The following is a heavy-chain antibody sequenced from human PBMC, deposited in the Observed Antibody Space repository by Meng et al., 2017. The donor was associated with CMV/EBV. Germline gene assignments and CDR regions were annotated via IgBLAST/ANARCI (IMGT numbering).Heavy chain of an antibody. CDR2: IYYSGST. CDR1: GGSISSRSYY. J-gene: IGHJ6*02. V-gene: IGHV4-39*07. CDR3: ARVVYSSFFAYYGMDV. D-gene: IGHD6-6*01. Sequence: SETLSLTCTVSGGSISSRSYYWGWIRQPPGKGLEWIGSIYYSGSTYYNPSLKSRVTISVDTSKNQFSLKLSSVTAADTALYYCARVVYSSFFAYYGMDVWGQGTTVTVSS.